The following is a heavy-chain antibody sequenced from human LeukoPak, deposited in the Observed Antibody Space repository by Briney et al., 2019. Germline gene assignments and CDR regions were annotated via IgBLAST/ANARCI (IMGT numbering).Heavy chain of an antibody. CDR2: IYPGDSDT. J-gene: IGHJ3*01. Sequence: PGESLKTSCKGSGSRFTSYWIGWVRQLPGKGLDWMGIIYPGDSDTRYSPSFQGQVTISADKSLSTAYLQWSSLKASDTAMYYCASTAHIVATTGDAFDVWGQGTMVTVSS. V-gene: IGHV5-51*01. CDR1: GSRFTSYW. D-gene: IGHD5-12*01. CDR3: ASTAHIVATTGDAFDV.